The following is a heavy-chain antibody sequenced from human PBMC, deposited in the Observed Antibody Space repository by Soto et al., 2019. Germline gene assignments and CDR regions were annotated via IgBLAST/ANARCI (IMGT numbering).Heavy chain of an antibody. CDR1: GYTFTRYA. Sequence: ASVKVSCKASGYTFTRYAIHWVRQAPGQGLEWMGWINAGSGSSRYSQNFQGRVTINRDTSASTAYMELNSLVFEDTGVYFCARERAVSATFFDYWGQGTLVTVS. J-gene: IGHJ4*02. V-gene: IGHV1-3*01. CDR3: ARERAVSATFFDY. D-gene: IGHD2-15*01. CDR2: INAGSGSS.